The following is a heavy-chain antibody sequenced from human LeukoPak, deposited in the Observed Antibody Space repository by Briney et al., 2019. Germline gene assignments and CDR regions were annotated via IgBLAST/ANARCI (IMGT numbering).Heavy chain of an antibody. D-gene: IGHD2-2*01. CDR1: GFTFSNYG. J-gene: IGHJ4*02. CDR2: IRYDGSNK. CDR3: AKDGCSSTSCYYFDY. V-gene: IGHV3-30*02. Sequence: PGGSLRLSCAASGFTFSNYGMHWVRQAPGKGLEWVAFIRYDGSNKYYADSVKGRFTISRDNSRNTLYLQMISLRAEDTAVYYCAKDGCSSTSCYYFDYWGQGTLVTVSS.